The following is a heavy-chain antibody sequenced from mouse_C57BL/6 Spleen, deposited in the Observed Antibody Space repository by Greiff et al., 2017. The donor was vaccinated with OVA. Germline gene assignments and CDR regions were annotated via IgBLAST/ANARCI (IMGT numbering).Heavy chain of an antibody. CDR2: ISDGGSYT. V-gene: IGHV5-4*01. CDR1: GFTFSSYA. J-gene: IGHJ3*01. Sequence: DVMLVESGGGLVKPGGSLKLSCAASGFTFSSYAMSWVRQTPEKRLEWVATISDGGSYTYYPDNVKGRFTISRDNAKNKLYLQMSHLKSEDTAMYYCAREGAWFAYWGQGTLVTVSA. CDR3: AREGAWFAY.